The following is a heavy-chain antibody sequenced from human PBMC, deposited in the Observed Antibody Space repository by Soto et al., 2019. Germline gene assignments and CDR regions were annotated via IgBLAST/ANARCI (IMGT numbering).Heavy chain of an antibody. Sequence: GASVKVSCKAPGGTFSSYAISWVRQAPGQGLEWMGGIIPIFGTANYAQKFQGRVTITADESTSTAYMELSSLRSEDTAVYYCAWAGTKIVVGPPVLMDWGQGAQVSVTS. CDR1: GGTFSSYA. CDR2: IIPIFGTA. CDR3: AWAGTKIVVGPPVLMD. J-gene: IGHJ4*02. V-gene: IGHV1-69*13. D-gene: IGHD3-22*01.